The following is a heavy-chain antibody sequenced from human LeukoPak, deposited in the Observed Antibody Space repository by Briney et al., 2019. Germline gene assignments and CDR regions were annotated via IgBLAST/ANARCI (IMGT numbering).Heavy chain of an antibody. D-gene: IGHD6-19*01. CDR3: ARLGVPSAGTYNCFDP. CDR2: IRTDGNQK. CDR1: GFTFSSLW. V-gene: IGHV3-7*04. Sequence: GGSLRLSCAVSGFTFSSLWTSWVRQAPGKGLEWVAHIRTDGNQKFYVDSVKGRFTISRDNAKNSLYLQMNSLRADDTAVYYCARLGVPSAGTYNCFDPWGQGTLVTVSS. J-gene: IGHJ5*02.